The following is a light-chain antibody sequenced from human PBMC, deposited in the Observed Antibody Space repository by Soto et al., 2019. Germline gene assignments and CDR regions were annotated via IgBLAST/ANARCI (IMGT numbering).Light chain of an antibody. J-gene: IGKJ1*01. CDR2: GVS. Sequence: IVVTQSPATLSVSPGERATLSCRASQSVSSNLAWYQQKPGQAPRLLIYGVSSRAPGIPDRFRGSGSGTDFTLSISRLEPEDFAVYYCQQYDDSSRTFGQGTKVDIK. CDR3: QQYDDSSRT. V-gene: IGKV3-20*01. CDR1: QSVSSN.